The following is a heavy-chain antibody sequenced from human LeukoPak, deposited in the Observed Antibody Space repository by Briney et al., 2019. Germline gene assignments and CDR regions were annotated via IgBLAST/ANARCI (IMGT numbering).Heavy chain of an antibody. D-gene: IGHD3-3*01. V-gene: IGHV3-30-3*01. CDR3: ARVKSGFTIFDY. Sequence: PGGSLRLSCAASGFTFSSYAMHWVRQAPGKGLEWVAVISYDGSNKYYADSVKGRFTISRDNSKNTLYLQMNGLRGEDTAVYHCARVKSGFTIFDYWGQGTLVTVSS. CDR1: GFTFSSYA. CDR2: ISYDGSNK. J-gene: IGHJ4*02.